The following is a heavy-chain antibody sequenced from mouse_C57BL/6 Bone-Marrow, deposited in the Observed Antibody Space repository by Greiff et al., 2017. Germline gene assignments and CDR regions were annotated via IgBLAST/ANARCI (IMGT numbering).Heavy chain of an antibody. V-gene: IGHV1-53*01. CDR3: ASPIDYYGSSDGY. J-gene: IGHJ2*01. CDR1: GYTFISYW. Sequence: QVQLQQPGTELVKPGASVKLSCKASGYTFISYWMHWVKQRPGKGLEWIGHLNPSNGGTNYTEKFKSKATLTVDKSSSTAYMQLSSLTSEESAVYYCASPIDYYGSSDGYWGQGTTVTVSS. D-gene: IGHD1-1*01. CDR2: LNPSNGGT.